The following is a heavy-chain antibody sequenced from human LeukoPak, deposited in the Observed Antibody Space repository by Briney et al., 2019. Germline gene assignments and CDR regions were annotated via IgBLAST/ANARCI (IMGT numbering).Heavy chain of an antibody. CDR3: ASWSTIFGVVRS. CDR2: IYYSGST. D-gene: IGHD3-3*01. CDR1: GGSISSGDYY. V-gene: IGHV4-30-4*08. J-gene: IGHJ5*02. Sequence: SETLSLTCTVSGGSISSGDYYWSWIRQPPGKGLEWIGYIYYSGSTNYNPSLKSRVTISVDTSKNQFSLKLSSVTAADTAVYYCASWSTIFGVVRSWGQGTLVTVSS.